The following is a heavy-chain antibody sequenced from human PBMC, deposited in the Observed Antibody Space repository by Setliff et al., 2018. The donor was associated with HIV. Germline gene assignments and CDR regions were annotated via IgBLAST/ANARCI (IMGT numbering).Heavy chain of an antibody. Sequence: PSETLSLTCTVSGGSISNYYWSWIRQPPGKGLEWIGCGYYSGITHYDPSLKSRVSTSVDASKNQFSLRLNSVTVADTAVYFCARSSRGSLRDLDYWGPGTLVTVSS. D-gene: IGHD2-21*02. V-gene: IGHV4-59*08. CDR3: ARSSRGSLRDLDY. CDR1: GGSISNYY. J-gene: IGHJ4*02. CDR2: GYYSGIT.